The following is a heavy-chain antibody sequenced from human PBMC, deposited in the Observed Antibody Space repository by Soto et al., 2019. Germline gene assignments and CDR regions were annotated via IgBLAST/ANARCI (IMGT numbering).Heavy chain of an antibody. CDR2: INSDGSSI. J-gene: IGHJ4*02. CDR3: AKRTSMSGNYYFDY. D-gene: IGHD3-10*01. Sequence: EVQLVESGGGLVQPGGSLRLSCAASGFTFSSYWMHWVRQAPGKGLVWVSRINSDGSSISYADSVKGRFTIYRDNAKNTVYLQMSSLRAEDTAVYYCAKRTSMSGNYYFDYWGQGTLVTVSS. V-gene: IGHV3-74*01. CDR1: GFTFSSYW.